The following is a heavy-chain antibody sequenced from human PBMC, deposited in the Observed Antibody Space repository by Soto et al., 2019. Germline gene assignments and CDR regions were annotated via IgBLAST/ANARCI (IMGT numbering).Heavy chain of an antibody. V-gene: IGHV1-18*01. D-gene: IGHD2-2*01. Sequence: ASVKVSCKASGYTFTSYGISWVRQAPGQGLEWMGWISAYNGNTNYAQKLQGRVTMTTDTSTSTAYMELRSLRSDDTAMYYCARDLRDIVVVPAADEAKYFQHWGQ. CDR1: GYTFTSYG. J-gene: IGHJ1*01. CDR3: ARDLRDIVVVPAADEAKYFQH. CDR2: ISAYNGNT.